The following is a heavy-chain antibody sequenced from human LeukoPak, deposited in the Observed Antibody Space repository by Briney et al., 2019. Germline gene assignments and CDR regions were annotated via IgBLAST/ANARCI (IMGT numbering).Heavy chain of an antibody. CDR3: ARDIRGLDAFDI. CDR2: IYYSGST. V-gene: IGHV4-61*08. CDR1: GGSISSGGYF. D-gene: IGHD2-2*02. Sequence: SETLSLTCTVSGGSISSGGYFWSWIRQPPGKGLEWIGYIYYSGSTNYNPSLKSRVTISVDTSKNQFSLKLSSVTAADTAVYYCARDIRGLDAFDIWGQGTMVTVSS. J-gene: IGHJ3*02.